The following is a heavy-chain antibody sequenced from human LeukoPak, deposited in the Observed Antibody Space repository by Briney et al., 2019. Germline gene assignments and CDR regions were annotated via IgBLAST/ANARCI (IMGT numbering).Heavy chain of an antibody. CDR1: GFTFSSYW. CDR3: ARVLESNIAVAGTPFDY. Sequence: GGSLRLSCAASGFTFSSYWMHWVRQAPGKGLVWVSRINSDGSSTSYADSVKGRFTISRDNAKNTLYLQMNSLRAEDTAVYYCARVLESNIAVAGTPFDYWGQGTLVTVSS. CDR2: INSDGSST. J-gene: IGHJ4*02. D-gene: IGHD6-19*01. V-gene: IGHV3-74*01.